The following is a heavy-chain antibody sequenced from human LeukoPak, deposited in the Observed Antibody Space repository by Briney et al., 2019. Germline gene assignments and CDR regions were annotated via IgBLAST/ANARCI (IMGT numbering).Heavy chain of an antibody. V-gene: IGHV3-9*01. Sequence: GGSLRLSCAAYGFTFDDYDMHWVRQAPGQGLEWVSGITWNSHSIAYADSVKGRFTISRDNAKNSLYLQMNSLRAEDTALYYCAKDISVGIVAEPVAMVSPLDVWGQGTMVTVSS. D-gene: IGHD2-2*01. CDR1: GFTFDDYD. CDR2: ITWNSHSI. J-gene: IGHJ3*01. CDR3: AKDISVGIVAEPVAMVSPLDV.